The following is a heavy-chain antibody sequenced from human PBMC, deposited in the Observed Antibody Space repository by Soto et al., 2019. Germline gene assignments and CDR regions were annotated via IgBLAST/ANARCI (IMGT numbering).Heavy chain of an antibody. CDR3: ARAAGYHYDSSGYQYWYFDL. CDR1: GFTFGDYE. CDR2: LSRSGNTI. J-gene: IGHJ2*01. Sequence: QVQLVESGGGLVQPGGSLRLSCAASGFTFGDYEMSWIRQAAGKGPEWVSFLSRSGNTIYYADSVKGRFSISRDNAENSLYLQMESLRVEDTAVYYCARAAGYHYDSSGYQYWYFDLWGRGTLVTVSS. V-gene: IGHV3-11*01. D-gene: IGHD3-22*01.